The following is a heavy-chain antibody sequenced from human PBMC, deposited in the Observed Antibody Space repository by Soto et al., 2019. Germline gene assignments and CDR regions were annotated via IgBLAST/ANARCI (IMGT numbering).Heavy chain of an antibody. CDR2: IYADGRT. D-gene: IGHD3-16*02. CDR1: VFTVMNNY. CDR3: AREIMITFGGLIAPAYAMDV. Sequence: PGGSLRLSCAASVFTVMNNYFSWVRQAPGKGLEWVSVIYADGRTFYADSVKGRFTISRDNAKNSLYLQMNSLRDEDTAVYYCAREIMITFGGLIAPAYAMDVWGQGTTVTVSS. V-gene: IGHV3-66*01. J-gene: IGHJ6*02.